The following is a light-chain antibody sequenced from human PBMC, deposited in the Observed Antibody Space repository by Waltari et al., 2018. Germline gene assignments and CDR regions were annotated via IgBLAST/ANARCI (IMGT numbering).Light chain of an antibody. CDR2: DAS. CDR3: QQRSDWLALT. V-gene: IGKV3-11*01. J-gene: IGKJ4*01. CDR1: QSISSY. Sequence: EIVLTQSPATLSLSPGERATLSCRASQSISSYLAWYQQKPGQAPRLLIYDASNRATGIPGRFSGSGSGTYFTLTISGLEPEDFAVYYCQQRSDWLALTFGGGTKVEIK.